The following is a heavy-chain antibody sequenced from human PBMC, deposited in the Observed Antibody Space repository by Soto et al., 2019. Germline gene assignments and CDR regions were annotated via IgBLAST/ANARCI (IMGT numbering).Heavy chain of an antibody. J-gene: IGHJ4*02. CDR2: MSPNSGNT. CDR3: ARGIEVGVDY. V-gene: IGHV1-8*01. D-gene: IGHD2-21*01. Sequence: QVQLVQYGAEVKEPGASVRVSCKASGYTFSTYDINWVRQAPGQGLEWMGWMSPNSGNTDYAQNFQGRVTMTRDTSISTAYMELSSLTSEDTAIYYCARGIEVGVDYWGQGTLVTVSS. CDR1: GYTFSTYD.